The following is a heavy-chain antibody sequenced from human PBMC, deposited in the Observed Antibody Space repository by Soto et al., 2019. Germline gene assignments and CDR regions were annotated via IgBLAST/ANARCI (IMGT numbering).Heavy chain of an antibody. CDR1: GGTFSSYT. CDR3: ARESPDIVVVVAANANAFDI. J-gene: IGHJ3*02. CDR2: IIPILGIA. Sequence: ASVKVSCKASGGTFSSYTISWVRQAPGQGLEWMGRIIPILGIANYAQKFQGRVTITADKSTSTAYMELSSLRSEDTAVYYCARESPDIVVVVAANANAFDIWGQGTMVTVSS. V-gene: IGHV1-69*04. D-gene: IGHD2-15*01.